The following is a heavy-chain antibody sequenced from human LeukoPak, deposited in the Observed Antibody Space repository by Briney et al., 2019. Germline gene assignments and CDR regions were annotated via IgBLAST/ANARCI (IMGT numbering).Heavy chain of an antibody. D-gene: IGHD6-13*01. CDR2: ISYDGSTK. CDR3: AKESGSRSYGAYFPH. V-gene: IGHV3-30*18. CDR1: GFTCSSHG. Sequence: GGSLRLSCAASGFTCSSHGMQWVRQAPGKGPEWVAVISYDGSTKYYADSVKGRFTISRDNSKSTLYLQMNSLRAEDTAVYYCAKESGSRSYGAYFPHWGQGTLVTVSS. J-gene: IGHJ1*01.